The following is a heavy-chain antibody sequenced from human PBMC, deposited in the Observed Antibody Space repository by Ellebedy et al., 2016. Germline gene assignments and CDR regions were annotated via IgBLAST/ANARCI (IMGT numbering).Heavy chain of an antibody. V-gene: IGHV4-59*11. CDR1: GDSITTHF. Sequence: SETLSLTCSVTGDSITTHFWSWIRQPPGKGLEWIGYIDYSGSATYNSSLESRVTISVDTSKNQFSLRLTSVTAADTAVYYCARSFMEAAAYFDFWGQGLLVTVSS. CDR3: ARSFMEAAAYFDF. J-gene: IGHJ4*02. CDR2: IDYSGSA. D-gene: IGHD6-13*01.